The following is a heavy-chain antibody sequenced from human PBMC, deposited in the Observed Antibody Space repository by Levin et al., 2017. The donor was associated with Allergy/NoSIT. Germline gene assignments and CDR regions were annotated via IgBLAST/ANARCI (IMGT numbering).Heavy chain of an antibody. CDR3: ASDPEYNWFDP. Sequence: SETLSLTCTVSGGSISSSGFYWGWIRQPPGKGLEWIGSIYYSGSTYYNPSLKSRVTMSVDTSENQFSLELNSVTAADTAVYYCASDPEYNWFDPWGQGTLVTVSS. V-gene: IGHV4-39*07. CDR1: GGSISSSGFY. J-gene: IGHJ5*02. CDR2: IYYSGST.